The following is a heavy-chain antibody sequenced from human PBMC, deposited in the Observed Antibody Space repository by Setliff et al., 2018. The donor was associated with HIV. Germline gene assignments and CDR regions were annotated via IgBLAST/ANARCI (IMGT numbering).Heavy chain of an antibody. V-gene: IGHV1-69*05. D-gene: IGHD5-18*01. CDR3: ARVGKYSYKD. CDR2: VIPIFGTA. Sequence: ASVKVSCKASGGTFSSYAISWVRQAPGQGLEWMGGVIPIFGTANYAQKFQGRVTITTDESTSTAYMELSSLRSEDTAVYYCARVGKYSYKDWGQGTLVTVSS. CDR1: GGTFSSYA. J-gene: IGHJ4*02.